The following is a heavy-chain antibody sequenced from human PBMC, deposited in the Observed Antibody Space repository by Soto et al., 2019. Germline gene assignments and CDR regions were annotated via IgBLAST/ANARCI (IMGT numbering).Heavy chain of an antibody. J-gene: IGHJ4*02. CDR3: ARDLEFVHTAEGEY. V-gene: IGHV1-2*02. D-gene: IGHD5-18*01. CDR2: INPNGGGT. Sequence: ASVKVSCKASGYTFTGYYMHWVRQAPGQGLEWMGWINPNGGGTNYAQKFQGRVTMTRDTSISTAYMELSRLRSDDTAVYYCARDLEFVHTAEGEYWGQGTLFSISS. CDR1: GYTFTGYY.